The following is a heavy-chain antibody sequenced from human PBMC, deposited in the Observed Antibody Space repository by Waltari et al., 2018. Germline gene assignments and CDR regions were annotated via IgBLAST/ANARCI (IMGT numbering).Heavy chain of an antibody. V-gene: IGHV1-18*01. CDR1: GYTFASYD. CDR3: ARDPHVSGSYYPFDY. J-gene: IGHJ4*02. D-gene: IGHD3-10*01. CDR2: ISAYNGNT. Sequence: QVQLVQSGGEVKKPGASVKVSCKASGYTFASYDISWVRQAPGQGLEWLGWISAYNGNTNYAQKLQGRVTMTTDTSTNTAYMELRSLRSDDTAVYYCARDPHVSGSYYPFDYWGQGTLVTVSS.